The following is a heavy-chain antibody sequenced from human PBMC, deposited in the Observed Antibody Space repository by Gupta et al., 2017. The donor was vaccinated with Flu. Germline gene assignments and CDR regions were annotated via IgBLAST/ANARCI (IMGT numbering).Heavy chain of an antibody. CDR2: ISYVGDKT. J-gene: IGHJ6*03. V-gene: IGHV3-33*05. CDR3: AKTGTTGYFYMDV. CDR1: FGSYG. D-gene: IGHD1-7*01. Sequence: FGSYGVNWVRQAPGKRLEWVSMISYVGDKTSYVESVKGRFTVSRDNSRDTLYLQMNSRTDDDTAVYYCAKTGTTGYFYMDVWGNGTTVIVSS.